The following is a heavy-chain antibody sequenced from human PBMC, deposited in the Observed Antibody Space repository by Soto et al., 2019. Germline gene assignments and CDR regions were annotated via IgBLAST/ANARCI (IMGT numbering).Heavy chain of an antibody. CDR2: ISYDGSNK. CDR3: AKGDLKYCCGSGSYYPY. Sequence: GGSLRLSCAASGFTFSSYGMHWVRQAPGKGLEWVAVISYDGSNKYYADSVKGRFTISRDKSKNTLYLQMNSLRAEDTAVYYCAKGDLKYCCGSGSYYPYWGQGTLVTVSS. CDR1: GFTFSSYG. J-gene: IGHJ4*02. V-gene: IGHV3-30*18. D-gene: IGHD3-10*01.